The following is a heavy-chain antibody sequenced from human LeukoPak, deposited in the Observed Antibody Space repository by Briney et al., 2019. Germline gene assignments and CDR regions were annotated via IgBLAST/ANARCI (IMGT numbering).Heavy chain of an antibody. Sequence: SAPLPLTCTVSGYSISSGYYWGWIRQPPGKGLVGIGNIYHSGSTYYNPSLKSRVTMSRDTSKDQFSLNLDSVTATDTAVYYCARECSSTTCYTRSFDPWGQGTLVTVSS. D-gene: IGHD2-2*02. CDR2: IYHSGST. CDR3: ARECSSTTCYTRSFDP. CDR1: GYSISSGYY. V-gene: IGHV4-38-2*02. J-gene: IGHJ5*02.